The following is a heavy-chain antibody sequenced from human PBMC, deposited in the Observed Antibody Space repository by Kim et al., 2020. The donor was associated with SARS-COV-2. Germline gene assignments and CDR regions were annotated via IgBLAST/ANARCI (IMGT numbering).Heavy chain of an antibody. V-gene: IGHV3-30*04. J-gene: IGHJ3*02. D-gene: IGHD6-13*01. CDR3: ARDLGYSSSEDAFDI. Sequence: GGSLRLSCAASGFTFSSYAMHWVHQAPGKGLEWVAVISYDGSNKYYADSVKGRFTISRDNSKNTLYLQMNSLRAEDTAVYYCARDLGYSSSEDAFDIWGQGTMVTVSS. CDR1: GFTFSSYA. CDR2: ISYDGSNK.